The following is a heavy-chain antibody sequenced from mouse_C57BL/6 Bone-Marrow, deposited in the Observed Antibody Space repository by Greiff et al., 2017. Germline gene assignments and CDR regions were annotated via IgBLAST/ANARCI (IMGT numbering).Heavy chain of an antibody. J-gene: IGHJ2*01. CDR2: IDPETGGT. V-gene: IGHV1-15*01. Sequence: QVQLQQSGAELVRPGASVTLSCKASGYTFTDYEMHWVKQTPVHGLEWIGAIDPETGGTAYNQKFKGKAILTADKSTSTAYMELRSLTSEDSAVYYCSTWTWGYWGQGTTLTVSS. CDR1: GYTFTDYE. CDR3: STWTWGY.